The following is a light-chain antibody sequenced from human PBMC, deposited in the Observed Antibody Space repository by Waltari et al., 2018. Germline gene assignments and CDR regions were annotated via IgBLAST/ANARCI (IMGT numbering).Light chain of an antibody. J-gene: IGLJ3*02. V-gene: IGLV6-57*01. Sequence: NFMLTQPHSVSEPPGKTVTISCTRSSGSIASHYVQWYQQRPGSSPTTIIYEDNQSPSGVPDRFSGSIDSSSNSASLTISGLETEDEADYYCQSYDSSNQRVFGGGTKLTVL. CDR2: EDN. CDR1: SGSIASHY. CDR3: QSYDSSNQRV.